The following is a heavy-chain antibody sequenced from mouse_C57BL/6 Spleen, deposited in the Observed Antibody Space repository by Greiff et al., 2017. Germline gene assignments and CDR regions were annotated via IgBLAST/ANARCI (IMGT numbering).Heavy chain of an antibody. D-gene: IGHD1-2*01. J-gene: IGHJ1*03. Sequence: EVQLVESGGGLVKPGGSLKLSCAASGFTFSSYAMSWVRQTPEKRLEWVATISDGGSYTYYPDNVKGRFTLSRDNAKNNLYLQMSHLKSEDTAMYYCARDGSYGYFDVWGTGTTVTVSS. CDR1: GFTFSSYA. CDR3: ARDGSYGYFDV. CDR2: ISDGGSYT. V-gene: IGHV5-4*01.